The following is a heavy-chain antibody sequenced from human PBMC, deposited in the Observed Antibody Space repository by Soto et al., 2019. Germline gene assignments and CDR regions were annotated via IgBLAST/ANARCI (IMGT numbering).Heavy chain of an antibody. CDR1: GFTFSSYA. CDR2: ISSNGGST. J-gene: IGHJ4*02. V-gene: IGHV3-64*01. CDR3: ARQGRAVSSYYFDY. D-gene: IGHD3-10*01. Sequence: EVQLVESGGGLVQPGGSLRLSCAASGFTFSSYAMHWVRQAPGKGLEYVSAISSNGGSTYYANSVKGRFTISRDNSKNTLYLLMGSLRAEDMAVYYCARQGRAVSSYYFDYWGQGTLVTVSS.